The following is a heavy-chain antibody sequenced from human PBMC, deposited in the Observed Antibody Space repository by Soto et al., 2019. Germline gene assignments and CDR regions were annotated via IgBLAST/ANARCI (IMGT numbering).Heavy chain of an antibody. CDR1: GGSVSSGSSY. V-gene: IGHV4-61*01. CDR3: AIGRPFDP. J-gene: IGHJ5*02. CDR2: IYYSGST. Sequence: QVQLQESGPRLVKPSETLSLTCTVSGGSVSSGSSYWSWIRQPPGKGLEWIGYIYYSGSTSYNPSLKSRVTMSVDTSKNQFSLKLSSVTVADTAVYYCAIGRPFDPWGQGTLVTVSS.